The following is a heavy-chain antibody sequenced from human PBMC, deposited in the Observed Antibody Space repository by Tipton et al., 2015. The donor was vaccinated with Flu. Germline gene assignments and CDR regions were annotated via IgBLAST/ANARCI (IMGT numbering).Heavy chain of an antibody. V-gene: IGHV4-61*02. CDR1: GGSISSGSYY. D-gene: IGHD1-26*01. Sequence: TLSLTFTVSGGSISSGSYYWSWIRPPAGKGLEWIGRIYTSGSTNYNPSLKSRVTISVDTSKNQFSLKLSSVTAADTAVYYCARVEGATFVRYWGQGTLVTVSS. CDR3: ARVEGATFVRY. CDR2: IYTSGST. J-gene: IGHJ4*02.